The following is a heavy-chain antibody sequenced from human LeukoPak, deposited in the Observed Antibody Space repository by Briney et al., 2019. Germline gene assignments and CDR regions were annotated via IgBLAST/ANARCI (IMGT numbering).Heavy chain of an antibody. V-gene: IGHV3-30*02. Sequence: DSVKGRFTISRDNSKNTLYLQMNRLRTDTAVYYCAEGGGWFGELIDYWGQGALVTVSS. J-gene: IGHJ4*02. D-gene: IGHD3-10*01. CDR3: AEGGGWFGELIDY.